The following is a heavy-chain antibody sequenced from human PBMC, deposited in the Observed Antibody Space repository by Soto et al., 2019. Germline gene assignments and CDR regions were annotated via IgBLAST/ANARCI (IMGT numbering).Heavy chain of an antibody. V-gene: IGHV4-31*03. CDR1: DGSISNGGYY. J-gene: IGHJ5*02. CDR3: ARSVDP. CDR2: IFYSGTT. Sequence: SLTLRLTCPVSDGSISNGGYYWSWNRQHPGKGLEWIGYIFYSGTTYFNPSLKSRVTISVDTSKNQFSLKLSSVTAADTAVYYWARSVDPWGQGTLVTVS.